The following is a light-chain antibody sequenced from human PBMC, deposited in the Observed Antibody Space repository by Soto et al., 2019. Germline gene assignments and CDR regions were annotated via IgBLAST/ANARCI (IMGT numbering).Light chain of an antibody. V-gene: IGLV2-23*03. CDR2: EGS. CDR1: SSDVGSYNL. Sequence: QSVLTQPASVSGPPGQSITISCTGTSSDVGSYNLVSWYQQHPGKAPKLMIYEGSKRPSGVSNRFSGSKSDNTASLTISGLQAEDEADYYCCSYAGSSTFSYVFGTGTKVTVL. J-gene: IGLJ1*01. CDR3: CSYAGSSTFSYV.